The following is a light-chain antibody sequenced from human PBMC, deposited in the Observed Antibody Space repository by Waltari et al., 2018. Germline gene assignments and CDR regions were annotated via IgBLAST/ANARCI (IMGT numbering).Light chain of an antibody. CDR2: HAS. V-gene: IGKV3-15*01. CDR1: ERIATN. J-gene: IGKJ1*01. Sequence: QSPVPLSMSTGERVPLSCRASERIATNLAWYQQRPDQAPRPLIFHASSSATAIPAKFSGGGSGTEFTLPISSLQAEDFAVYYCQQYNNWPPWTFGQGTKVEFK. CDR3: QQYNNWPPWT.